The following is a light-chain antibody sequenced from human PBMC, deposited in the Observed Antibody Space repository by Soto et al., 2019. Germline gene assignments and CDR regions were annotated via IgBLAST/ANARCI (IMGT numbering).Light chain of an antibody. J-gene: IGKJ1*01. CDR3: QHCNSYSEA. CDR1: QTIIIW. Sequence: DIQMTQSPSTLSGSVEDRVTITCRASQTIIIWLTWYQQKPGKASKLLIYKASTLKSGVPSRFSGSRSGTEFTLTISSLQPDDFATYYCQHCNSYSEAFGQGTKVDIK. V-gene: IGKV1-5*03. CDR2: KAS.